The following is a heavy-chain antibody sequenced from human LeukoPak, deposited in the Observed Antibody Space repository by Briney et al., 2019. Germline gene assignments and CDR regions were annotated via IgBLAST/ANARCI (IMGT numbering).Heavy chain of an antibody. CDR2: IYYSGST. V-gene: IGHV4-39*01. CDR1: GGSISSSSFY. J-gene: IGHJ6*03. Sequence: SETLSLTCTVSGGSISSSSFYWGWIRQPPGEGLEWVGSIYYSGSTYYNPSLKSRVTVSVDTSKNQFSLKLSSVTAADTAVYYCARGQYSYYYYMDVWGKGTTVTISS. D-gene: IGHD2-21*01. CDR3: ARGQYSYYYYMDV.